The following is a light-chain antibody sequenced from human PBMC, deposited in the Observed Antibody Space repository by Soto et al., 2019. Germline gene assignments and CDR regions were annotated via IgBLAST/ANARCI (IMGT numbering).Light chain of an antibody. CDR3: HQRSNWPLT. V-gene: IGKV3-11*01. CDR1: QSVSSY. CDR2: DAS. J-gene: IGKJ4*01. Sequence: EIVLTQSPATLSLSPGERVTLSCRASQSVSSYLAWYQQKPGQAPRLLIYDASNRATGIPARFSGSGSGTDFTLTISSLEPEDFAVYYCHQRSNWPLTFGGGTKVDI.